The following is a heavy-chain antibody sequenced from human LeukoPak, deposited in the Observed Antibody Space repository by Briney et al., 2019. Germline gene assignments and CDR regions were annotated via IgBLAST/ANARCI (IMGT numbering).Heavy chain of an antibody. D-gene: IGHD7-27*01. V-gene: IGHV3-23*01. CDR2: ISGSGGST. CDR1: GFTFSSYA. Sequence: TGGSLRLSCAASGFTFSSYAMSWVRQAPGKGLEWVSAISGSGGSTYYADSVKGRFTISRDNSKNTLYLQMNSLRAEDTAVYYCATLAELGYQTRYFDYWGQGTLVTVSS. CDR3: ATLAELGYQTRYFDY. J-gene: IGHJ4*02.